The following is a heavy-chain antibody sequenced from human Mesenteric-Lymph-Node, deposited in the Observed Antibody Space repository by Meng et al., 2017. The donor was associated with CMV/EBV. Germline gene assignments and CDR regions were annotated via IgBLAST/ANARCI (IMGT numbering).Heavy chain of an antibody. J-gene: IGHJ3*02. Sequence: GESLKISCAASKFTFNDYWMSWVRQAPGKGLEWVANINKDGSEKNYVDSVKGRFTISRDNAEKSLYLQMNSLRAEDTAVYYCAGLHLRTDAFNIWGQGTMVTVSS. CDR3: AGLHLRTDAFNI. V-gene: IGHV3-7*01. CDR2: INKDGSEK. CDR1: KFTFNDYW. D-gene: IGHD4-17*01.